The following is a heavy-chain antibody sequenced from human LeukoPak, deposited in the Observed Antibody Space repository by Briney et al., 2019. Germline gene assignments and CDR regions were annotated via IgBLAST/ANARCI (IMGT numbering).Heavy chain of an antibody. D-gene: IGHD3-16*01. V-gene: IGHV3-30*18. J-gene: IGHJ6*02. Sequence: XGSLRLSCAASGFTFSSHGMHWVRQAPGKGLEWVAVISYDGSNKYYADSVKGRFTISRDNSKNTLYLQMNSLRAEDTAVYYCAKDYVWEGAPYYYYGMDVWGQGTTVTVSS. CDR1: GFTFSSHG. CDR3: AKDYVWEGAPYYYYGMDV. CDR2: ISYDGSNK.